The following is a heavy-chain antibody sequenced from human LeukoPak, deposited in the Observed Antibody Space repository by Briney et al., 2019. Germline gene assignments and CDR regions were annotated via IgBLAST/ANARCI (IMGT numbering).Heavy chain of an antibody. J-gene: IGHJ4*02. CDR1: GYTFTGYY. Sequence: GASVKVSCKASGYTFTGYYMHWVRQAPGQGPEWMGWINPNSGDTNSAQKFQGRVTMTRDTSISTAYMELSSLRSEDTAVYYCARAGGYCGRISCPYYFDYWGQGALVAVSS. D-gene: IGHD2-15*01. V-gene: IGHV1-2*02. CDR3: ARAGGYCGRISCPYYFDY. CDR2: INPNSGDT.